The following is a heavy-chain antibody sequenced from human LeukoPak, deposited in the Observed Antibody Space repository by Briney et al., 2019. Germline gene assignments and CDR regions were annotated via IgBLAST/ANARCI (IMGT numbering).Heavy chain of an antibody. V-gene: IGHV1-18*01. D-gene: IGHD2-2*01. CDR2: ISAYNGNT. CDR3: ASHKYCSSTSCYAFDI. CDR1: GYTFTSYG. J-gene: IGHJ3*02. Sequence: ASVKVPCKASGYTFTSYGISWVRQAPGQGLEWMGWISAYNGNTNYAQKLQGRVTMTTDTSTSTAYMELRSLRSDDTAVYYCASHKYCSSTSCYAFDIWGQGTMVTVSS.